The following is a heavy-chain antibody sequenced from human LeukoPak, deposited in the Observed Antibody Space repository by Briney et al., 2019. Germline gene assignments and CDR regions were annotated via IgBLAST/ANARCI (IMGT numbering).Heavy chain of an antibody. J-gene: IGHJ3*02. D-gene: IGHD1-26*01. CDR1: GGSFGGLY. CDR3: ARGSYYPSAFDI. V-gene: IGHV4-34*01. CDR2: INHSGST. Sequence: SETMSLTCAVYGGSFGGLYWSWISQPPEKGLEWIGEINHSGSTNYNPSLKSRVTISVDTSENHFSLKLSSVTAADTAVYYCARGSYYPSAFDIWGQGTMVTVSS.